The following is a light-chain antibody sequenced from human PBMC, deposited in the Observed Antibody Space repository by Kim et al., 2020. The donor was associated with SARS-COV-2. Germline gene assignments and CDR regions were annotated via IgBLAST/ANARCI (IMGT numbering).Light chain of an antibody. V-gene: IGLV2-14*01. CDR2: DVS. J-gene: IGLJ1*01. CDR3: SSYTSSSTLYV. Sequence: QSALTQPAPVSGSLGQSITISCTGTSSDVGGYNYVSWYQQHPGKAPKLMIYDVSKRPSGVSNRFSGSKSGNTASLTISGLQAEDEADYYCSSYTSSSTLYVFGTGTKVTVL. CDR1: SSDVGGYNY.